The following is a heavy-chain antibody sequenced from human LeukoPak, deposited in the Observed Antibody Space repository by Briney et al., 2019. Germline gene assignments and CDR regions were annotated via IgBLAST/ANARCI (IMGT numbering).Heavy chain of an antibody. CDR1: GGSMSHYY. Sequence: SETLSLICTVSGGSMSHYYWSWIRQPPGKGLEWIGCVYYSGTSYNNPSVKSRLTMSLDTSKNQFSLKLSSVTVADTAIYYCARGRDGNNYAAFDSWGQVTILTASS. CDR3: ARGRDGNNYAAFDS. V-gene: IGHV4-59*01. D-gene: IGHD5-24*01. J-gene: IGHJ3*02. CDR2: VYYSGTS.